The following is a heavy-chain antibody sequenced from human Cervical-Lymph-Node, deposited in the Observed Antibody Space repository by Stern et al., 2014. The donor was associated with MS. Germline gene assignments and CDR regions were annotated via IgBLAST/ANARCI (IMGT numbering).Heavy chain of an antibody. D-gene: IGHD4-17*01. J-gene: IGHJ4*02. CDR1: GGSLPNLY. CDR2: IFPSGST. V-gene: IGHV4-4*08. CDR3: ARAPRWWTVTFDF. Sequence: QVQLQGAGPGLVKPSGTPALTCTVSGGSLPNLYWCCIPQFPEKGLEVSGYIFPSGSTNYTPSLESRVTISLDPSKNQFSLNWTSVTAADTAVYYCARAPRWWTVTFDFWGRGTLVTVSS.